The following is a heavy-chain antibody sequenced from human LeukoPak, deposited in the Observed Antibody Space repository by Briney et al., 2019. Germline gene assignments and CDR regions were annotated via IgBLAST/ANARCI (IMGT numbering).Heavy chain of an antibody. CDR3: ASRSSSGYSYGYREDY. Sequence: SETLSLTCTVSGGSISSYHWTWMRQAPGKGLEWIGSIYYSGSTYYNPSLKSRVTISVDTSKNQFSLKLSSVTAADTAVYYCASRSSSGYSYGYREDYWGQGTLVTVSS. D-gene: IGHD5-18*01. CDR1: GGSISSYH. CDR2: IYYSGST. V-gene: IGHV4-59*05. J-gene: IGHJ4*02.